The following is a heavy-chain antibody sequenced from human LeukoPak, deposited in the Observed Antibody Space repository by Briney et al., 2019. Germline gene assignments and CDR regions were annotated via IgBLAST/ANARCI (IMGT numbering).Heavy chain of an antibody. Sequence: VASVTVSCKASGYTFTSYDINWVRQAPGQGLEWMGWMNPNSGNTGYAQKFQGRVTMTRNTSRSTAYMELSSLRSEDTAVYYCARGGGQYYYYYMDVWGKGTTVTISS. CDR2: MNPNSGNT. D-gene: IGHD3-10*01. J-gene: IGHJ6*03. CDR3: ARGGGQYYYYYMDV. V-gene: IGHV1-8*01. CDR1: GYTFTSYD.